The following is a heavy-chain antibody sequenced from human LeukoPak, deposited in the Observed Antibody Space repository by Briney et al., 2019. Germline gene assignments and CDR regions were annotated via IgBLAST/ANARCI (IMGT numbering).Heavy chain of an antibody. CDR1: GFTFSSYA. D-gene: IGHD2-15*01. CDR3: AKDRLGGPYFFHY. J-gene: IGHJ4*02. CDR2: IGGTGVRT. Sequence: PGGSLRLSCASSGFTFSSYAMSWVRQAPGKGLAWDSTIGGTGVRTYYADSVKGRFIISRDNSKDALYLQINSLSAEDTAVYFCAKDRLGGPYFFHYWGQGPRVTVSS. V-gene: IGHV3-23*01.